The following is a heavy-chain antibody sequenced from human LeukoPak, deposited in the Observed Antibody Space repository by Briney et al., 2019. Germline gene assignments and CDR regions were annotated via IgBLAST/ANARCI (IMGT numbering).Heavy chain of an antibody. CDR1: GGSITSSTYY. V-gene: IGHV4-39*01. CDR2: INYGGFT. J-gene: IGHJ4*02. Sequence: SETLPLTCTVSGGSITSSTYYWGWIRQPPGKGLEWIGSINYGGFTYYSASLKSRVTMSVDTSKNQFSLNLSSATAADSAVYYCARAGYSSGWYDHFDYWGQGTLVTVSS. D-gene: IGHD6-19*01. CDR3: ARAGYSSGWYDHFDY.